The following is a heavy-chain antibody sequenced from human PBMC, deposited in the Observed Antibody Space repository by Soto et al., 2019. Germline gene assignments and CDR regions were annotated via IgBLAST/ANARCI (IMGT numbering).Heavy chain of an antibody. CDR1: GFTFTRYS. CDR2: ISSTTNYI. Sequence: GGSLRLSCAASGFTFTRYSMNWVRQAPGKGLEWVSSISSTTNYIYCGDSMKGRFTISRDNAKNSLYLEMNSLRAEDTAVYYCARESEDLTSNFGYWGQGTLVTVSS. CDR3: ARESEDLTSNFGY. J-gene: IGHJ4*02. V-gene: IGHV3-21*06.